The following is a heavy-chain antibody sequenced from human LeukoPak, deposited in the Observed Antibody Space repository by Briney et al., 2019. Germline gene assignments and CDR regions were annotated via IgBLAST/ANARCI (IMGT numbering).Heavy chain of an antibody. CDR2: ISSSGSTI. D-gene: IGHD3-10*02. Sequence: GGSLRLSCAASGFTFSSYEMNWVRQAPGKGLEWVSYISSSGSTIYYADSVRGRFTIPRDNAKNSLYLQMNSLRAEDTAVYYCASARPTVRGVTTRHEYWGQGTLVTVSS. J-gene: IGHJ4*02. CDR1: GFTFSSYE. CDR3: ASARPTVRGVTTRHEY. V-gene: IGHV3-48*03.